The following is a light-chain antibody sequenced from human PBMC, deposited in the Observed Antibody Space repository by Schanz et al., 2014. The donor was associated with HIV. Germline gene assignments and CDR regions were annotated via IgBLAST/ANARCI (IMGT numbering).Light chain of an antibody. Sequence: QSVLTQPPSVSGTPGQRVTISCSGSRSNIGRNTVNWYQQLPRTAPKLLIYSNNQRPSGVSNRFSGSKSDNTASLTVSGLQADDEADYYCGSYGGSDNMVFGGGTKLTVL. CDR3: GSYGGSDNMV. J-gene: IGLJ3*02. V-gene: IGLV1-44*01. CDR1: RSNIGRNT. CDR2: SNN.